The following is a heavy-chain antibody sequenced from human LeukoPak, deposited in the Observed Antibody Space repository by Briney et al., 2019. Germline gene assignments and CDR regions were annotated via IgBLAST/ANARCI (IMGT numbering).Heavy chain of an antibody. J-gene: IGHJ4*02. CDR1: GGSISSSSYY. CDR2: IYYSGST. D-gene: IGHD3-10*01. CDR3: ARVIASWRDGSGSYPVPYYFDY. V-gene: IGHV4-39*07. Sequence: SETLSLTCTVSGGSISSSSYYWGWIRQPPGKGLEWIGSIYYSGSTYYNPSLKSRVTISVDTSKNQFSLKLSSVTAADTAVYYCARVIASWRDGSGSYPVPYYFDYWGQGTLVTVSS.